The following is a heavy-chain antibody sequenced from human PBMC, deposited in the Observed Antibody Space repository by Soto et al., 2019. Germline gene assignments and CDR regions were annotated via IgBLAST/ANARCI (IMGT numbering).Heavy chain of an antibody. CDR3: GRDIGHAFDY. D-gene: IGHD2-21*02. CDR2: ISSSGRTI. V-gene: IGHV3-48*03. Sequence: EVQLVESGGGLVQPGGSLRLSCAASGFTFSSYEMNWVRQAPGKGLEWVSYISSSGRTIYYADSVKGRCPISRDNAKNSLYLQMNSLRAEDTAVYYCGRDIGHAFDYWGQGTLVTVSS. CDR1: GFTFSSYE. J-gene: IGHJ4*02.